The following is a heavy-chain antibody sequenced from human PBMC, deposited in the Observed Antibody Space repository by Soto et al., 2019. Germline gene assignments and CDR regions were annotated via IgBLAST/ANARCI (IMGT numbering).Heavy chain of an antibody. CDR3: ARDKGRKSSSYYYYGMDV. CDR1: GGTFSSYA. J-gene: IGHJ6*02. D-gene: IGHD6-6*01. Sequence: ASVKVSCKASGGTFSSYAISWVRQAPGQGLEWMGGIIPILGIANYAQKFQGRVTITADKSTSTAYMELSSLRSEDTAVYYCARDKGRKSSSYYYYGMDVWGQGTTVTVSS. CDR2: IIPILGIA. V-gene: IGHV1-69*10.